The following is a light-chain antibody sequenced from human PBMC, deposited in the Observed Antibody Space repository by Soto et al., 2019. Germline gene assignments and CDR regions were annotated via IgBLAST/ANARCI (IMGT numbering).Light chain of an antibody. J-gene: IGLJ2*01. CDR3: CSYAGSVV. CDR1: SSDVGDYNY. CDR2: NVS. Sequence: QSALTQPRSVSGSPGQSVTISCTGTSSDVGDYNYVSWYQQHRGKAPKLMIYNVSKRPSGVPDRFSGSKSGNTASLTISGLQAEDEADYYCCSYAGSVVFGGGTQLTVL. V-gene: IGLV2-11*01.